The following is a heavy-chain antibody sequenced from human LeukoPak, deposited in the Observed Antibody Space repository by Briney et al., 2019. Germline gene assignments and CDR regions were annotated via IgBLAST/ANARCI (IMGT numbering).Heavy chain of an antibody. J-gene: IGHJ3*02. CDR3: ARDRGYCSGGSCFDAFDI. CDR1: GYTFTGYY. CDR2: INPNSGGT. D-gene: IGHD2-15*01. V-gene: IGHV1-2*02. Sequence: ASVKVSCKASGYTFTGYYMHWVRQAPGQGLEWMGCINPNSGGTNYAQKFQGRVTMTRDTSISTAYMDLSRLRSDDTAVYSCARDRGYCSGGSCFDAFDIWGQGTMVTVSS.